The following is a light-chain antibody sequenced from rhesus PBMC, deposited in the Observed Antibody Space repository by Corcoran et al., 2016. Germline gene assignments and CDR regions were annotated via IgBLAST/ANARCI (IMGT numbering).Light chain of an antibody. V-gene: IGKV1-74*01. J-gene: IGKJ3*01. CDR1: ENVNNY. CDR2: KAS. Sequence: DIQMTQSPSSLSASVGDRVTITRRASENVNNYLHWYQQKPGKAPELLFYKASTLQSGVPSRFSGSGSGTDFTLTISSLQPEDFATYYCQNSYGTPFTFGPGTKLDIK. CDR3: QNSYGTPFT.